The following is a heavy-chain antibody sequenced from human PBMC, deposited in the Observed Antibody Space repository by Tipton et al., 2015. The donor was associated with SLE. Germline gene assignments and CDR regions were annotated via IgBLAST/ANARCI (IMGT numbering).Heavy chain of an antibody. CDR1: GGPISSYY. CDR2: IYYSGST. Sequence: TLSLTCTVSGGPISSYYWSWIRQPPGKGLEWIGYIYYSGSTNYNPSLKSRVTISVDTSKNQFSLKLSSVTAADTAVYYCARSRSGDHGAFDIWGQGTMVTVSS. D-gene: IGHD7-27*01. CDR3: ARSRSGDHGAFDI. V-gene: IGHV4-59*01. J-gene: IGHJ3*02.